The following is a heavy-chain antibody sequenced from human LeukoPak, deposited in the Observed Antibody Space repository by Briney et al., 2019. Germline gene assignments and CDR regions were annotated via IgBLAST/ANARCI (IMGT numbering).Heavy chain of an antibody. D-gene: IGHD3-22*01. Sequence: GGSLRLSCAASGFTFDDYAMHWVRQAPGKGLEWVSLISWDGGSTYYADSVKGRFTISRDNSKNSLYLQMNSLRAEDTALYYCAKDDFGKYDSSGLDYWGQGTLVTVSS. J-gene: IGHJ4*02. CDR1: GFTFDDYA. CDR3: AKDDFGKYDSSGLDY. V-gene: IGHV3-43D*03. CDR2: ISWDGGST.